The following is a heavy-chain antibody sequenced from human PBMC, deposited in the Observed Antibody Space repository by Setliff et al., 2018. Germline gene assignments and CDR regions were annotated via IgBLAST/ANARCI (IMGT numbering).Heavy chain of an antibody. D-gene: IGHD6-19*01. CDR1: GYSISSGYF. V-gene: IGHV4-38-2*01. Sequence: SETLSLTCAVSGYSISSGYFWGWIRQPPGKGLEWIGSIYYSGNTYYNASLKGRVTISGDTSKNQFSLKLTAVTAADTAIYYCARHRAVAGAYYFDFWGQGTLVTVSS. CDR3: ARHRAVAGAYYFDF. J-gene: IGHJ4*02. CDR2: IYYSGNT.